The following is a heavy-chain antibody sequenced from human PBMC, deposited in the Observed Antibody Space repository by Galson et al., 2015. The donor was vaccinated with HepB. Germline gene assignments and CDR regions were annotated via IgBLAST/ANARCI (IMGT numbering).Heavy chain of an antibody. CDR3: ARLDGYDESWYFDL. V-gene: IGHV4-59*08. Sequence: SETLSLTCTVSGVSISSYYWTWIRQPPGKRLEYIGYIYYTGTTDYNPSLKSRLTISVDTSKNQFSLYLRSVTAADTAVYYCARLDGYDESWYFDLWGRGTLVTVSS. J-gene: IGHJ2*01. CDR2: IYYTGTT. D-gene: IGHD5-12*01. CDR1: GVSISSYY.